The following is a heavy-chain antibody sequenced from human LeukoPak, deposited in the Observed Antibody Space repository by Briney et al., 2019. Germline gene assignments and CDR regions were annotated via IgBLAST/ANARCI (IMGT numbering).Heavy chain of an antibody. CDR2: ISEDGRRK. Sequence: PGGSPRLSCAASGFSFISYGMHWVRQAPGKGLEWVGVISEDGRRKDYADSVKGRFTISRDNSKDTLYLQMTSLTAEDTAVYYCAKRPSDYGDYVSYFDYWGQGTLVTGSS. V-gene: IGHV3-30*18. J-gene: IGHJ4*02. D-gene: IGHD4-17*01. CDR1: GFSFISYG. CDR3: AKRPSDYGDYVSYFDY.